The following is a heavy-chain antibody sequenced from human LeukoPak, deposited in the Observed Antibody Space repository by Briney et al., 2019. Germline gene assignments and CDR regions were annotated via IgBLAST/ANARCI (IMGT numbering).Heavy chain of an antibody. D-gene: IGHD3-3*01. J-gene: IGHJ5*02. CDR3: ARVTLYDFWSGYYNWFDP. CDR1: GGTFSSYA. Sequence: SSVQVSCKASGGTFSSYAISWVRQAPGQGLDCVGGIIPIFGTANYTQKLQGRVTITADESTSTAYMELSSLRSEDTAVYYCARVTLYDFWSGYYNWFDPWGQGTLVTVSS. CDR2: IIPIFGTA. V-gene: IGHV1-69*13.